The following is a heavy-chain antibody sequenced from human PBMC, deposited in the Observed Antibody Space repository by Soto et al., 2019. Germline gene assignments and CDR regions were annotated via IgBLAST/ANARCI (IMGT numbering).Heavy chain of an antibody. V-gene: IGHV3-48*02. D-gene: IGHD5-18*01. CDR3: ARDRRRTAMFYDY. J-gene: IGHJ4*02. CDR2: ISSSSSTI. Sequence: EVQLVESGGGLVQPGGSLRLSCAASGFTFSSYSMNWVRQAPGKGLEWVSYISSSSSTIYYADSVKGRFTISRDNAKNPLYLQMNSLRDEDTAVYYCARDRRRTAMFYDYWGQGTLVTVSS. CDR1: GFTFSSYS.